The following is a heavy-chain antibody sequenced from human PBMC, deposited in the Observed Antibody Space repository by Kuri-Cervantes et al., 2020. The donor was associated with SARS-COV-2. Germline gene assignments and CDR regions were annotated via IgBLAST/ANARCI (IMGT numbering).Heavy chain of an antibody. D-gene: IGHD1-26*01. CDR3: ARDVGAS. V-gene: IGHV4-59*01. CDR1: GDSITNYY. Sequence: SETLSLTCTVSGDSITNYYLTWIRQPPGKGLEWIGYVSYNGATAYNPSLKSRVTMSLDTSKNQFSLRLSSVTAADTAVYYCARDVGASWGQGTLVTVAS. J-gene: IGHJ4*02. CDR2: VSYNGAT.